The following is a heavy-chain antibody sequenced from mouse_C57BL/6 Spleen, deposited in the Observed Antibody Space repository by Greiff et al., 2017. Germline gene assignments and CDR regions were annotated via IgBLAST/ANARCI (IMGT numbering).Heavy chain of an antibody. J-gene: IGHJ4*01. V-gene: IGHV1-42*01. D-gene: IGHD2-1*01. CDR2: INPSTGGT. CDR1: GYSFTGYY. CDR3: ARGGNYDYYAMDN. Sequence: VQLQQSGPELVKPGASVKISCKASGYSFTGYYMNWVKQSPETSLEWIGEINPSTGGTTYNQKFKAKATLTVDKSSSTAYMQLKSLTSEDSAVYYCARGGNYDYYAMDNWGQGTSVTVSS.